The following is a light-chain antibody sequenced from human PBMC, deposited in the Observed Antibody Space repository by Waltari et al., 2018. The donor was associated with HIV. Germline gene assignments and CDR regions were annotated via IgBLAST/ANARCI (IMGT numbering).Light chain of an antibody. CDR1: QSVSTY. CDR3: QQSYSNPLT. CDR2: AAS. V-gene: IGKV1-39*01. J-gene: IGKJ3*01. Sequence: DIQMTQSPSSLSASVGDRVTIVCRASQSVSTYLNWYQHKPGQIPRLLISAASTLQSGVPARFSGSGSGTDFTLTLSSLQPDDFATYYCQQSYSNPLTFGPGTKV.